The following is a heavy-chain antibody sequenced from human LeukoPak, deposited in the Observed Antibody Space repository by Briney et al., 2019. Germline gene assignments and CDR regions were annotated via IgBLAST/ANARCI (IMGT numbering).Heavy chain of an antibody. J-gene: IGHJ4*02. CDR1: GFTFYKYS. V-gene: IGHV3-48*04. CDR3: ATYGRDGYKGFY. D-gene: IGHD5-24*01. CDR2: IDGSSATI. Sequence: PGGSLRPSCAASGFTFYKYSMSWVRQAPGKGLEWITYIDGSSATIYYADSVKGRFTTSRDNARNSVYLHMNRLRAEDTAVYYCATYGRDGYKGFYWGQGALVNVSS.